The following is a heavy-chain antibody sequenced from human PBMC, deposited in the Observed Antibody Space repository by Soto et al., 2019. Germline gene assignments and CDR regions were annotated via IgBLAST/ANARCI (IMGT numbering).Heavy chain of an antibody. CDR3: ARLMARDYFDY. J-gene: IGHJ4*02. CDR1: GDSISTYY. V-gene: IGHV4-59*08. CDR2: ISYSGST. Sequence: SETLSLTCTVSGDSISTYYWSWIRQPPGKGLEWIGYISYSGSTHYNPPLKSRVTISEDTSKRQFSLKLSSVTTADTAVYYCARLMARDYFDYWGQGTLVTVSS.